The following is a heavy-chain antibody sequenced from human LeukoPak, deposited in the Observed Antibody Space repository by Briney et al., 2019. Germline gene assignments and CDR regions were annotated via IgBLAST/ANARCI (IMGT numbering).Heavy chain of an antibody. CDR3: AKDLYSSGWYNYFDP. D-gene: IGHD6-19*01. J-gene: IGHJ5*02. Sequence: GGSLRLSCEASGFTFSKFAMHWVRQAPVKGLEWVAMISHDGSEKYYVDSAKGRFTISRDNSKNTLYLQMNSLRGEDTAMYYCAKDLYSSGWYNYFDPWGQGTLVTVSS. CDR2: ISHDGSEK. V-gene: IGHV3-30*04. CDR1: GFTFSKFA.